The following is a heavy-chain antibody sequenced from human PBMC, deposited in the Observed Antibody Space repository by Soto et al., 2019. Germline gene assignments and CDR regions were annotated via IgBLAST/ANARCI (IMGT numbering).Heavy chain of an antibody. CDR3: ARAGTNYGENWFDP. J-gene: IGHJ5*02. Sequence: SETLSLTCTVSGGSISSGDYYWSWIRQPPGKGLEWIGYIYYSGSTYYNPSLKSRVTISVDTSKNQFSLKLSSVTAADTAVYYCARAGTNYGENWFDPWGQGTLVTVSS. V-gene: IGHV4-30-4*01. D-gene: IGHD3-10*01. CDR1: GGSISSGDYY. CDR2: IYYSGST.